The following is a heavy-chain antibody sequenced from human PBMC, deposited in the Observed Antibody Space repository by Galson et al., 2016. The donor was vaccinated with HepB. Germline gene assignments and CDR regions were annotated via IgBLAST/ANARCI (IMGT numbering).Heavy chain of an antibody. V-gene: IGHV1-46*01. Sequence: SVKVSCKASGYTFTSYYMHWVRQAPGQGLEWMGIINPSGGSTSYAQKFQGRVTMTRDTSTSTVYMELSSLRSENTAVYYCARDLQVTRNGVATSGRDVWGKGATVTVSS. J-gene: IGHJ6*04. CDR3: ARDLQVTRNGVATSGRDV. D-gene: IGHD5-12*01. CDR1: GYTFTSYY. CDR2: INPSGGST.